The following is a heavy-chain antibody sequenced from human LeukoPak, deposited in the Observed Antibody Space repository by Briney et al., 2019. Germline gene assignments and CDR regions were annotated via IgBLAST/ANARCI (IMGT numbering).Heavy chain of an antibody. CDR2: IYPGDSDT. CDR1: GYRFTSYR. J-gene: IGHJ4*02. CDR3: ARHAGPYSGSRYDY. D-gene: IGHD5-12*01. Sequence: GEPLKISCKGSGYRFTSYRNGWVRQMPGKGLGWMGIIYPGDSDTRYSPSFQGQVTISADKSISTAYLQWSSLKASDTAMYYCARHAGPYSGSRYDYWGQGTLVTVSS. V-gene: IGHV5-51*01.